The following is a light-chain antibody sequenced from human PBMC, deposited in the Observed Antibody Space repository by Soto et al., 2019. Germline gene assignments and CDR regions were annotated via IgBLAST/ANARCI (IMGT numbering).Light chain of an antibody. CDR3: QQYNNWPPLT. CDR1: QFIGSN. J-gene: IGKJ4*01. CDR2: DAS. V-gene: IGKV3-15*01. Sequence: MTQSPVTLSVSPGERATLSCRASQFIGSNLAWYQQKPAQPPRLHIYDASTRATGIPARFSGSGSGTEFTLTISSLQSEDFAVYYCQQYNNWPPLTFGGGTKVDIK.